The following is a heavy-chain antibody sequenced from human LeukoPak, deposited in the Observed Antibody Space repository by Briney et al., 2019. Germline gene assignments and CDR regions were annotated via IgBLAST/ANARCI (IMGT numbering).Heavy chain of an antibody. CDR2: IYYSGST. D-gene: IGHD3-22*01. CDR3: ARASGITMIVVLNHDAFDI. J-gene: IGHJ3*02. V-gene: IGHV4-39*07. CDR1: GGSFISSSYY. Sequence: SETLSLTCTVSGGSFISSSYYWGWVRQPPGKGLEWIGSIYYSGSTSYNPSLKSRVTISVDTFKTQFSLKLSSVTAADTAVYYCARASGITMIVVLNHDAFDIWGHGTMVTVSS.